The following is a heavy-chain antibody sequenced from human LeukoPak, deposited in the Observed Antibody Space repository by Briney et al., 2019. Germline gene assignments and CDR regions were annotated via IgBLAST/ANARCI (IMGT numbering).Heavy chain of an antibody. V-gene: IGHV3-21*01. CDR1: GSTFSSYS. D-gene: IGHD3-9*01. CDR3: ASSPPHLDILTGYAAFDP. Sequence: GGSLRLSCAASGSTFSSYSMHWVRQAPGKGLEWVSSISASSSSIYYADSVKGRFTISRDNAKNSLYLQMNSLRDEDTAVYYCASSPPHLDILTGYAAFDPWGQGTLVTVSS. J-gene: IGHJ5*02. CDR2: ISASSSSI.